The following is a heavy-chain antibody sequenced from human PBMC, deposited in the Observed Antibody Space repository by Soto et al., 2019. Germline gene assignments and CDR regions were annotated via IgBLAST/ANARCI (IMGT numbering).Heavy chain of an antibody. CDR1: GGSFSGYY. Sequence: QVQLQQWGAGLLKPSETLSLTCAVYGGSFSGYYWSWIRQPPGKGLEWIGEINHSGSTNYNPSLKSRVTISVDTSKNQFSLKLSSVTAADTAVYYCARGTADYTMIVVVTTEWFDLWGRGTLVTVSS. J-gene: IGHJ2*01. D-gene: IGHD3-22*01. V-gene: IGHV4-34*01. CDR2: INHSGST. CDR3: ARGTADYTMIVVVTTEWFDL.